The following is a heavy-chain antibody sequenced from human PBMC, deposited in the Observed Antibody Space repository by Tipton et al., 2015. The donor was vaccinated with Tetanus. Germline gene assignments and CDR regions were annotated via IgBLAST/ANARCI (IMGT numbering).Heavy chain of an antibody. CDR1: GGSVSRSF. J-gene: IGHJ4*02. Sequence: TLSLTCTVSGGSVSRSFWGWIRQAPGKGLEWIGNIYKTGDTNYNPSLKSRVTMSVNTSKNQFSLRLASVTAADTAVYYCARANYEFPKKGPFDSWGQGALVIVSS. V-gene: IGHV4-59*02. CDR3: ARANYEFPKKGPFDS. CDR2: IYKTGDT. D-gene: IGHD3-3*01.